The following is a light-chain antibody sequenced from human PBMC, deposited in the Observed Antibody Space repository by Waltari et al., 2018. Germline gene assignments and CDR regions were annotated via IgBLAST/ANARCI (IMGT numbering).Light chain of an antibody. CDR3: CTYAGSSTWV. CDR1: GSDDGISNV. J-gene: IGLJ3*02. Sequence: QSALAQPASVSGSPVQSVTISCTGAGSDDGISNVVSRYQQHPGKAPKLMIYEAYKRPSGVSNRFSGSKSGNTASLTISGLQTEDEAEYYCCTYAGSSTWVFGGGTKLTVL. V-gene: IGLV2-23*01. CDR2: EAY.